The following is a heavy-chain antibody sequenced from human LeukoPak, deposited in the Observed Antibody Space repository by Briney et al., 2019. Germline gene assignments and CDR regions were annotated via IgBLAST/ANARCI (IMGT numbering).Heavy chain of an antibody. Sequence: SETLSLTCTVSGGSISSGSYYWSWIRQPPGKGLEWIGYIYYSGSTNYNPSLKSRVTMSVDTSKNQFSLKLSSVTAADTAVYYCARGKYYYGSGSYPDYFDYWGQGTLVTVSS. J-gene: IGHJ4*02. CDR1: GGSISSGSYY. D-gene: IGHD3-10*01. CDR2: IYYSGST. V-gene: IGHV4-61*01. CDR3: ARGKYYYGSGSYPDYFDY.